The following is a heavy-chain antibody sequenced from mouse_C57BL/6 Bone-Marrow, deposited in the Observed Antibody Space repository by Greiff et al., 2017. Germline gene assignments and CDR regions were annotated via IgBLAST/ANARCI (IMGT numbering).Heavy chain of an antibody. CDR3: ARADYYGPWYFDV. V-gene: IGHV1-69*01. D-gene: IGHD1-1*01. CDR1: GYPFTSYW. J-gene: IGHJ1*03. CDR2: IDPSDSYT. Sequence: QVQLQQPGAELVMPGASVKLSCKASGYPFTSYWMHWVKQRPGQGLEWIGEIDPSDSYTNYNQKFKGKSTLTVDKSSSTAYMQLSSLTSEDSAVYYCARADYYGPWYFDVWGTGTTVTVSS.